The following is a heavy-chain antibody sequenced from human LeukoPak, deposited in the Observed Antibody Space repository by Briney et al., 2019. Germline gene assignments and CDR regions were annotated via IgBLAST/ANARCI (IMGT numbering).Heavy chain of an antibody. Sequence: GGSLRLSCAVSGFTVSSNYMSWVRQAPGKGLEWVSVIYSGGSTYYADSVKGRFTISRDNSKNTLYLQMNSLRAEDTAVYYCAATMPLDYWGQGTLVTVSS. CDR3: AATMPLDY. CDR1: GFTVSSNY. V-gene: IGHV3-53*01. J-gene: IGHJ4*02. CDR2: IYSGGST. D-gene: IGHD2-2*01.